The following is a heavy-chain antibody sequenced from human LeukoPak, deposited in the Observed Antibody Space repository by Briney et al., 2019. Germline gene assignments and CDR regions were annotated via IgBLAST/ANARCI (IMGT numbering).Heavy chain of an antibody. CDR1: GFTFDDYA. CDR3: AKGLRVGAGFDALDL. J-gene: IGHJ3*01. CDR2: ISWNSAHT. D-gene: IGHD1-26*01. Sequence: GRSLRLSCAVSGFTFDDYAMHWVRQGPGKGLEWVSGISWNSAHTGYADSVKGRFIISRDNANNSLYLQMNSLTSEDTALYYCAKGLRVGAGFDALDLWGQGTMVTVSS. V-gene: IGHV3-9*01.